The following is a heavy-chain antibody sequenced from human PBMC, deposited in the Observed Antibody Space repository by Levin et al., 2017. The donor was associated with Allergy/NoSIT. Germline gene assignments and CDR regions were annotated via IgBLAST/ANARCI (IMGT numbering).Heavy chain of an antibody. CDR3: ASRQSITVTYYYYDGMDV. V-gene: IGHV1-69*13. CDR2: IIPIFGTA. Sequence: GASVKVSCKASGGTFSSYAISWVRQAPGQGLEWMGGIIPIFGTANYAQKFQGRVTITADESTSTAYMELSSLRSEDTAVYYCASRQSITVTYYYYDGMDVWGQGTTVTVSS. J-gene: IGHJ6*02. D-gene: IGHD4-17*01. CDR1: GGTFSSYA.